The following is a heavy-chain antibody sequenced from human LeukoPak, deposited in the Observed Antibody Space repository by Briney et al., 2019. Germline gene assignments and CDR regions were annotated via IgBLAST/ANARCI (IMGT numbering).Heavy chain of an antibody. V-gene: IGHV5-51*01. CDR1: GYSFTSYW. CDR2: IYPGDSDT. J-gene: IGHJ3*02. CDR3: ASEAYDSSGYSFDAFDI. Sequence: GESLKISCKGSGYSFTSYWIGWVRQMPGKGLERMGIIYPGDSDTRYSPSFQGQVTISADKSISTAYLQWSSLKASDTAMYYCASEAYDSSGYSFDAFDIWGQGTMVTVSS. D-gene: IGHD3-22*01.